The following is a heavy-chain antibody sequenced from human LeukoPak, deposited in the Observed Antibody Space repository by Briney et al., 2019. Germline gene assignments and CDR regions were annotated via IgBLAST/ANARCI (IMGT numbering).Heavy chain of an antibody. D-gene: IGHD6-13*01. CDR1: GFTFSSYG. CDR2: IRYDGSNK. J-gene: IGHJ3*02. V-gene: IGHV3-30*02. CDR3: AKVPIRGSSWPRDAFDI. Sequence: TGGSLRLSCAASGFTFSSYGMHWVRQAPGKGLEWVAFIRYDGSNKYYADSVKGRFTISRDNSKNTLYLQMNSLRAEDTAVYYCAKVPIRGSSWPRDAFDIWGQGTMVTVSS.